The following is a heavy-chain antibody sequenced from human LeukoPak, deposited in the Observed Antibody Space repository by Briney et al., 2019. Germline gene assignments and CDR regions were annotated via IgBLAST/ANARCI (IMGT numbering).Heavy chain of an antibody. J-gene: IGHJ4*02. Sequence: GGSLRLSCAASGFTFSDYYMSWIRQTPGKGLEWVSYIGSSGTTIYYADSVKGRFTISRDNAKNSLYLQMNSLRAEDTAVYYCARRKNYYDSSGYYTIYYFDYWGQGTLVTVSS. CDR2: IGSSGTTI. D-gene: IGHD3-22*01. CDR1: GFTFSDYY. CDR3: ARRKNYYDSSGYYTIYYFDY. V-gene: IGHV3-11*01.